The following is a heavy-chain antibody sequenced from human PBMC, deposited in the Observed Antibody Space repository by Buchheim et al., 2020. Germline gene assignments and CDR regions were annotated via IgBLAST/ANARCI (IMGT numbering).Heavy chain of an antibody. CDR3: ARDRPDPSRARYNWNYPGNWFDP. V-gene: IGHV3-33*01. Sequence: QVQLVESGGGVVQPGRSLRLSCAASGFTFSSYGMHWVRQAPGKGLEWVAVIWYDGSNKYYADSVKGRFTISRDNSKNTLYLQMNSLRAEDTAVYYCARDRPDPSRARYNWNYPGNWFDPWGQGTL. D-gene: IGHD1-7*01. J-gene: IGHJ5*02. CDR2: IWYDGSNK. CDR1: GFTFSSYG.